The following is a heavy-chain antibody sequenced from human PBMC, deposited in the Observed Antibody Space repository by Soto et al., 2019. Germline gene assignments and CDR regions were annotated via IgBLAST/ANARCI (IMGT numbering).Heavy chain of an antibody. D-gene: IGHD6-13*01. CDR1: GGSISSYY. CDR2: IHTTDGT. Sequence: ETLSLTCTVSGGSISSYYWSWIRQPAGKGMEWIGRIHTTDGTNYNPALKSRVTMSIDTSNNQFSLKLSSLTAADTAVYYCARALSSAAGLYFDFWGQGTVVTVYS. J-gene: IGHJ4*02. V-gene: IGHV4-4*07. CDR3: ARALSSAAGLYFDF.